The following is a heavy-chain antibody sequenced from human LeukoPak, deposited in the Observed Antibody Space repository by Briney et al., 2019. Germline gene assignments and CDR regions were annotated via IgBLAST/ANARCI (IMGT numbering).Heavy chain of an antibody. CDR2: IKHSGST. V-gene: IGHV4-34*01. CDR1: GGSFSGYY. D-gene: IGHD6-19*01. CDR3: ARGGSGWPYYFDY. J-gene: IGHJ4*02. Sequence: SETLSLTCAVYGGSFSGYYWSWVRQPPGKGLEWDGEIKHSGSTNYNPSLKSRVTITVDTSKNQFSLKLSSVTAADTAVYYCARGGSGWPYYFDYWGQGTLVTVSS.